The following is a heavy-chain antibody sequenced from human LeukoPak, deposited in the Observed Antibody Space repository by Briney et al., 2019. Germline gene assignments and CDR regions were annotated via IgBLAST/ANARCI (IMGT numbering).Heavy chain of an antibody. D-gene: IGHD4-11*01. Sequence: GGSLRLSCAASGFTFSSYWMSWVLQAPGKGLEWVSVISGSGANTYYADSVKGRFTISRDNSKNTLYLQVNSLRAEDTAVYYCAKAKSYYSNYDYWGQGTLVTVSS. CDR2: ISGSGANT. CDR1: GFTFSSYW. J-gene: IGHJ4*02. CDR3: AKAKSYYSNYDY. V-gene: IGHV3-23*01.